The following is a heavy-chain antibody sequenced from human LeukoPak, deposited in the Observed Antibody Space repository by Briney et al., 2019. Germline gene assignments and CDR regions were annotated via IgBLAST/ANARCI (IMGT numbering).Heavy chain of an antibody. CDR1: GGSISSSSYY. J-gene: IGHJ4*02. D-gene: IGHD6-13*01. V-gene: IGHV4-39*01. CDR3: AGSYSSSSYYFDY. CDR2: IYYSGST. Sequence: SETLSLTCTVSGGSISSSSYYWGWIRQPPGKGLEWIGSIYYSGSTYYNPSLKSRFTISVDTSKNQFSLKLSSVTAADTAVYYCAGSYSSSSYYFDYWGQGTLVTVSS.